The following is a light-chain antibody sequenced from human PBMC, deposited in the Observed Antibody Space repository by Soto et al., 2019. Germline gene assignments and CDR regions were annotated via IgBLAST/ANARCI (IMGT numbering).Light chain of an antibody. J-gene: IGLJ3*02. V-gene: IGLV2-8*01. CDR3: SSYGGSNNVV. Sequence: QSALTQRPSASGSPGQSVTISCTGTSSDVGAYNFVSWYQQHPGKAPKLMIYEVNKRPSGVSDRFSGSKSGKTASLTVSGLQAEDEADYYCSSYGGSNNVVFGGGTQLTVL. CDR1: SSDVGAYNF. CDR2: EVN.